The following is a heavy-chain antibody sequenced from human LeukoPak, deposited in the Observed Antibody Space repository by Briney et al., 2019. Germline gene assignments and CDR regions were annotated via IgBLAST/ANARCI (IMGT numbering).Heavy chain of an antibody. D-gene: IGHD3-10*01. CDR1: GFTFSSYA. CDR3: ARVYYGSGSTPGFDY. J-gene: IGHJ4*02. V-gene: IGHV3-23*01. Sequence: GGSLRLSCAASGFTFSSYAMSWVRQAPGKGLEWVSAISGSGGSTYYADSVKGRFTISRDNSKNTLYLQMNSLRAEDTAVYYCARVYYGSGSTPGFDYLGQGTLVTVSS. CDR2: ISGSGGST.